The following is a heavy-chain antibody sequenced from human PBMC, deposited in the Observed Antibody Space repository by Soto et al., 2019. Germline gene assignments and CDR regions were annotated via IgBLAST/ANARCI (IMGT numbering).Heavy chain of an antibody. Sequence: SVKVSCKASGGTFSSYAISWVRQAPGQGLEWMGGIIPIFGTANYAQKFQGRVTITADESTSTAYMELSSLRSEDTAVYYCATYYYDSSGYPGPSYYFDDSGQGTLVTVSS. V-gene: IGHV1-69*13. CDR2: IIPIFGTA. D-gene: IGHD3-22*01. CDR3: ATYYYDSSGYPGPSYYFDD. CDR1: GGTFSSYA. J-gene: IGHJ4*02.